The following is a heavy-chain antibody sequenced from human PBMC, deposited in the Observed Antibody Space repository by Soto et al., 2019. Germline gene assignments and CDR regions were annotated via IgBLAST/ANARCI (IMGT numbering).Heavy chain of an antibody. CDR3: ARSLLGDYYDSDGLDN. D-gene: IGHD3-22*01. Sequence: ASVKVSCKASGGPYSKYSISWVRQAPGQGLEWMGRIIPIFDITNYAQKFQGRVTITADKSTSTVYMDLSSLRSEDTAVYYCARSLLGDYYDSDGLDNWGQGTLVTVSS. V-gene: IGHV1-69*02. CDR2: IIPIFDIT. CDR1: GGPYSKYS. J-gene: IGHJ4*02.